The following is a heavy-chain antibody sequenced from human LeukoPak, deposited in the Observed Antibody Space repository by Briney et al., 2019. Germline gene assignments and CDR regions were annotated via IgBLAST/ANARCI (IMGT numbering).Heavy chain of an antibody. J-gene: IGHJ4*02. V-gene: IGHV3-23*01. CDR3: ASNWNNDY. D-gene: IGHD1-1*01. Sequence: GGSLRLSCAASGFTFSNYAMTWVRQAPGKGLVWVSVINYSGGSTYYADSVKGRFTISRDNSKNTLYLQMNSLKAEDTAVYYCASNWNNDYWGQGTLVTVSS. CDR1: GFTFSNYA. CDR2: INYSGGST.